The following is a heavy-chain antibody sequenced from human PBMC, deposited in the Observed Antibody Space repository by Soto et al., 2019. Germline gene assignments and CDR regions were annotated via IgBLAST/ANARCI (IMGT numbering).Heavy chain of an antibody. CDR1: GGSISSSSYF. CDR2: IYYSGST. CDR3: ARDVDDAYAGNVYFDN. Sequence: SETLSLTCTVSGGSISSSSYFWGWIRQPPGKGLEWIGSIYYSGSTYYNPSLKSRVTVSVDTSKNQFSLKLSSVTAADTAVYYCARDVDDAYAGNVYFDNWGRGSLVTVSS. V-gene: IGHV4-39*02. D-gene: IGHD1-1*01. J-gene: IGHJ4*01.